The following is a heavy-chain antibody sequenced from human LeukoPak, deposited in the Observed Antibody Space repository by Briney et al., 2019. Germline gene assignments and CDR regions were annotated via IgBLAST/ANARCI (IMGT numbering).Heavy chain of an antibody. CDR1: GASIEYYY. J-gene: IGHJ4*02. CDR2: IYSSGST. CDR3: ARHPYYHDIRGLDYFDY. D-gene: IGHD3-22*01. V-gene: IGHV4-4*07. Sequence: PSETLSLTCTVSGASIEYYYWSWIRQPAGKGLEWIGRIYSSGSTNYNPSLKSRVTMSVDTSKNQFSLKLTSVTAADTAVYYCARHPYYHDIRGLDYFDYWGQGILVTVSS.